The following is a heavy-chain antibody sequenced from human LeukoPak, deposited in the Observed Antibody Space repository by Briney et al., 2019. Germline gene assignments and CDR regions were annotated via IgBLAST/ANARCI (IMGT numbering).Heavy chain of an antibody. Sequence: SETLSLTCTVSGGSISSYYWSWIRRPPGKGLEWIGYIYYSGSTNYNPSLKSRVTISVDTSKNQFSLRLSSVTAADTAVYYCARGSGWYRSEVFDYWGQGTLVTVSS. CDR2: IYYSGST. V-gene: IGHV4-59*01. CDR1: GGSISSYY. D-gene: IGHD6-19*01. J-gene: IGHJ4*02. CDR3: ARGSGWYRSEVFDY.